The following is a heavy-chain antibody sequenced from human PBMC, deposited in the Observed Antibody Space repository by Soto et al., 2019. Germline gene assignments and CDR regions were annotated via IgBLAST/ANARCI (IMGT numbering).Heavy chain of an antibody. CDR1: GFTFSNAW. J-gene: IGHJ6*04. Sequence: GGSLRLSCAASGFTFSNAWMSWVRQAPGKGLEWVGRIKSKTDGGTTDYAAPVKGRFTISRDDSKNTLYLQMNSLKTEDTAVYYCTEPNQGYCSITSCSGDYGMDVWGKGTTVTVSS. CDR2: IKSKTDGGTT. CDR3: TEPNQGYCSITSCSGDYGMDV. V-gene: IGHV3-15*01. D-gene: IGHD2-2*01.